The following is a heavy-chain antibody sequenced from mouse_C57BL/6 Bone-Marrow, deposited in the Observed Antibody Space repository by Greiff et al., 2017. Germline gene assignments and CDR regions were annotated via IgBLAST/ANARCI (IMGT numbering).Heavy chain of an antibody. CDR1: GYEFSSSW. V-gene: IGHV1-82*01. Sequence: VQLQQSGPELVKPGASVKISCKASGYEFSSSWMNWVKQSPGKGLEWIGRIYPGDGATNYNGKFKGKATLTADKSSSTAYMQLSSLTSEDSAVYFCASDGYYFFYAMDYWGQGTSVTVSS. J-gene: IGHJ4*01. D-gene: IGHD2-3*01. CDR2: IYPGDGAT. CDR3: ASDGYYFFYAMDY.